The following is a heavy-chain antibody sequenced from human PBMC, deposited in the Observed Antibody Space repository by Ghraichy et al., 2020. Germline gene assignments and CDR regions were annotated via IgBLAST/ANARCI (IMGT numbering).Heavy chain of an antibody. V-gene: IGHV3-7*03. CDR3: ARDTPGVPYLHAFASGFDI. CDR2: IKQDGSEK. CDR1: GFTFSSYW. Sequence: GGSLRLSCAASGFTFSSYWMSWVRQAPGKGLEWVANIKQDGSEKYYVDSVKGRFTISRDNAKNSLYLQMNSLRAEDTAVYYCARDTPGVPYLHAFASGFDICGQGTMVTVSS. J-gene: IGHJ3*02. D-gene: IGHD3-16*01.